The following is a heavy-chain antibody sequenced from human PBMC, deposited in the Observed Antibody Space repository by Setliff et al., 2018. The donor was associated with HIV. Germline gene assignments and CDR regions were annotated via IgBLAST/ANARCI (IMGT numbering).Heavy chain of an antibody. CDR3: ARGTFYLDY. Sequence: SETLSLTCTVSGGSVRRNYWGWIRQPPGRGLEWIGYISYNGGTNYNPSLKSRVAISLDTSKNQFSLKMRSVTAADTAIYYCARGTFYLDYWGQGALVTVSS. J-gene: IGHJ4*02. V-gene: IGHV4-59*02. CDR2: ISYNGGT. D-gene: IGHD3-3*02. CDR1: GGSVRRNY.